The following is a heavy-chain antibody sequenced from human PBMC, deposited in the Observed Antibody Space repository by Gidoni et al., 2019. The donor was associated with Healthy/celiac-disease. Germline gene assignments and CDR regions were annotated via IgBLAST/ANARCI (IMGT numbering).Heavy chain of an antibody. V-gene: IGHV3-23*01. CDR3: AKATIPRRIVVVSLDAFDI. J-gene: IGHJ3*02. Sequence: EVQLLESGGGLVQPGGSVRLSCADSGFTFGSYAMSGVGQAPGKGLEWSSVISVSGGSTYDADPLKVRFTISRDNAKNTLYLQMNSLRAEDTAVYYCAKATIPRRIVVVSLDAFDIWVQGTMVTVSS. CDR1: GFTFGSYA. CDR2: ISVSGGST. D-gene: IGHD3-22*01.